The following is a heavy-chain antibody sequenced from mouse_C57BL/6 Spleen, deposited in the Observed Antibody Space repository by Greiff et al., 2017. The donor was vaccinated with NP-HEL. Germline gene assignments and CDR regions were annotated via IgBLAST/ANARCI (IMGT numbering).Heavy chain of an antibody. J-gene: IGHJ4*01. V-gene: IGHV10-1*01. Sequence: EVHLVESGGGLVQPKGSLKLSCAASGFSFNTYALNWVRQAPGKGLEWVARIRSKSNNYATYYADSVKDSFTISRDDSESMLYLQMNNLKTEDTAMYYCVRGDYGSSSRHYYAMDYWGQGTSVTVSS. CDR2: IRSKSNNYAT. D-gene: IGHD1-1*01. CDR1: GFSFNTYA. CDR3: VRGDYGSSSRHYYAMDY.